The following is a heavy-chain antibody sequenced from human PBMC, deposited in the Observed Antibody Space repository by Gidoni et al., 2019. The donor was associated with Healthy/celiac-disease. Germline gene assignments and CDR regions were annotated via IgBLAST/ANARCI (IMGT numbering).Heavy chain of an antibody. D-gene: IGHD6-13*01. V-gene: IGHV1-46*01. CDR2: INPSGGST. J-gene: IGHJ6*02. CDR3: ARDQKEGDSSSWYRNYYYYYGMDV. CDR1: GYTFTSYY. Sequence: QVQLVQSGAEVKKPGASVKVSCKASGYTFTSYYMQWVRQAPGQGLEWMGIINPSGGSTSYAQKFQGRVTMTRYTSTSTVYMELSSLRSEDTAVYYCARDQKEGDSSSWYRNYYYYYGMDVWGQGTTVTVSS.